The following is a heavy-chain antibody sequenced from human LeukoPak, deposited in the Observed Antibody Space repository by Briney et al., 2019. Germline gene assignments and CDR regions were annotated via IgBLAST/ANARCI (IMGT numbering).Heavy chain of an antibody. CDR2: TYYRSKWYN. V-gene: IGHV6-1*01. D-gene: IGHD2-2*01. J-gene: IGHJ5*02. CDR1: GDSFSSNSAA. Sequence: PSQTLSLTCAISGDSFSSNSAAWTWLRQSPTRGLEWLGRTYYRSKWYNDYAVSVKSRITINPDTSKNQFSLQLNSVTPEDTAVYYCARGLFPCTTTNCYAQNWFDPWGQGTLVTVSS. CDR3: ARGLFPCTTTNCYAQNWFDP.